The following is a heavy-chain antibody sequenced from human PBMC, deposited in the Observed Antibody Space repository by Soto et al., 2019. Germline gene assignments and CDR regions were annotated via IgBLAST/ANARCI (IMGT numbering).Heavy chain of an antibody. CDR3: ARLGVYGSGSYSPHGMDV. D-gene: IGHD3-10*01. V-gene: IGHV5-10-1*01. CDR2: SDPSDSYT. Sequence: GESLKISCTGSGYSFTRYWICWVRQIHAKGLARMGRSDPSDSYTNYSPSFQGHGTISADKSISTAYLQWSSLKASDTAMYYCARLGVYGSGSYSPHGMDVWGQGTTVTVSS. CDR1: GYSFTRYW. J-gene: IGHJ6*02.